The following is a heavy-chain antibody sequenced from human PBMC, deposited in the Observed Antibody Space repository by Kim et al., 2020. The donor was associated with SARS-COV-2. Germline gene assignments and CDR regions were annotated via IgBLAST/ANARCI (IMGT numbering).Heavy chain of an antibody. V-gene: IGHV4-39*07. J-gene: IGHJ5*02. Sequence: TYYTPSLKRRVPISVATSKNPFSLKLSSVTAADTAVYYCARAVLDWFDPWGQGTLVTVSS. CDR2: T. CDR3: ARAVLDWFDP.